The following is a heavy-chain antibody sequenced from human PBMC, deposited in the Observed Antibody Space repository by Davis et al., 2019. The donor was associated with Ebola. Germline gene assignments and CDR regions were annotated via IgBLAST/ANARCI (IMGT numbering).Heavy chain of an antibody. J-gene: IGHJ2*01. CDR1: GGSITNHY. D-gene: IGHD3-22*01. CDR2: IPYSGST. CDR3: ARGIYESIGYYRPEWYFDL. V-gene: IGHV4-59*11. Sequence: SETLSLTCTVSGGSITNHYWSWIRQPPGKGLEWIGYIPYSGSTNHNPSLKSRVTISIDTSKNQFSLRLSSVTAADTAVYYCARGIYESIGYYRPEWYFDLWGRGTLVTVSS.